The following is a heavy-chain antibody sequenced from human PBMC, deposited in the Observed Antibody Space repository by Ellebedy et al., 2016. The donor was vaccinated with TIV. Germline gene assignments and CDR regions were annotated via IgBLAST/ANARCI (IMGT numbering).Heavy chain of an antibody. Sequence: GESLKISCAASGFIFSNYGLNWVRQSPGKGLEWVSTISGSVGSTYYAGSTYYADSVKGRFTISRDDSKNTLYLEMNNLRAEDTAVYYCTKGVHADWGQGTLVTVSS. V-gene: IGHV3-23*01. CDR2: ISGSVGSTYYAGST. CDR1: GFIFSNYG. J-gene: IGHJ4*02. CDR3: TKGVHAD.